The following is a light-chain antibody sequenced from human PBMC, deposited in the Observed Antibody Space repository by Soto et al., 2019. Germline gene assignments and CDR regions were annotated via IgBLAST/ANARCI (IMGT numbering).Light chain of an antibody. CDR1: QSVSSN. V-gene: IGKV3-15*01. J-gene: IGKJ2*01. Sequence: EIVMTQSPATLSVSPGQRVTLSCRASQSVSSNLAWYQQKPGQAPRLLIYGASTRATGIPARFSSRGSGTEFTLTISSLQSEDFAVYYCQQYNNWPPYTVGQGTKLEIK. CDR3: QQYNNWPPYT. CDR2: GAS.